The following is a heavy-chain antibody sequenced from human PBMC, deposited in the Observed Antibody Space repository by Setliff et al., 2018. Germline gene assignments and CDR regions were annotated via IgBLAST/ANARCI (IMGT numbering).Heavy chain of an antibody. CDR3: ARADYSSSLHYFDC. CDR2: ISGHNGDT. Sequence: ASVKVSCKTSGYPFTNYGLSWVRQAPGQGLEWMGWISGHNGDTKLAQNFQGRVTVTTDTFTNTGYMELRSPRSDDTAFYYCARADYSSSLHYFDCWGQGTLVTSPQ. D-gene: IGHD6-13*01. J-gene: IGHJ4*02. CDR1: GYPFTNYG. V-gene: IGHV1-18*01.